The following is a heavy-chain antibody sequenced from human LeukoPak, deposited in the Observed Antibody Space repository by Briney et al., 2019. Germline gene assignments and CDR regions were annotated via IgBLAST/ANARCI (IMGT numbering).Heavy chain of an antibody. V-gene: IGHV4-34*01. D-gene: IGHD3-22*01. CDR2: IYYSGST. CDR1: GGSFSGYY. CDR3: ARGSNKYYYDSSGYPIDY. Sequence: SSETLSLTCAVYGGSFSGYYWSWIRQPPGKGLEWIGSIYYSGSTYYNPSLKSRVTISVDTSKNQFSLKLSSVTAADTAVYYCARGSNKYYYDSSGYPIDYWGQGTLVTVSS. J-gene: IGHJ4*02.